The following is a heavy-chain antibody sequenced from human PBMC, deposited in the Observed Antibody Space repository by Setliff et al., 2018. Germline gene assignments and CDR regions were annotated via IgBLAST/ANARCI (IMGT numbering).Heavy chain of an antibody. J-gene: IGHJ4*02. CDR3: PRHATYYYGSGNLPFDS. V-gene: IGHV4-34*12. CDR2: IMPGRDT. Sequence: PSETLSLTCAVYGDSLSGYYWSWIRQSPKKGLEWIGEIMPGRDTLYSPSLESRLTITIDTSKSQFSLKLSSVTAADTAVYYCPRHATYYYGSGNLPFDSWGQGTLVTVSS. CDR1: GDSLSGYY. D-gene: IGHD3-10*01.